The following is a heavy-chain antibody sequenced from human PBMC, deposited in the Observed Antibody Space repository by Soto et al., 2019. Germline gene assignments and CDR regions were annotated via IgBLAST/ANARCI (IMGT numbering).Heavy chain of an antibody. Sequence: QVQLVQSGAEVKKPGSSVNVSCKASGGTFSNHLISWVRQAPGQGLEWMGTIIPLFGILNYAQKLQGRVTISAGKSTSTAYMELSSLRSDDTAVYYCASGSLYGSGSYPVDYWGQGTLVTVSS. D-gene: IGHD3-10*01. J-gene: IGHJ4*01. CDR3: ASGSLYGSGSYPVDY. CDR2: IIPLFGIL. V-gene: IGHV1-69*02. CDR1: GGTFSNHL.